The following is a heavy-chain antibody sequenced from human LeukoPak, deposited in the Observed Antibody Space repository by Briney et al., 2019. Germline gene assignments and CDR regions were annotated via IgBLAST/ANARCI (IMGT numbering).Heavy chain of an antibody. CDR1: GFTFDDYG. CDR3: ARDLAYYYDSSGHKAYYYYYYMDV. V-gene: IGHV3-20*04. Sequence: GGSLRLSCAASGFTFDDYGMSWVRQAPGKGLEWVSGINWSGGSTGYADSVKGRFTISRDNAKNSLYLQMNSLRAEDTALYYCARDLAYYYDSSGHKAYYYYYYMDVWGKGTTVTVSS. J-gene: IGHJ6*03. CDR2: INWSGGST. D-gene: IGHD3-22*01.